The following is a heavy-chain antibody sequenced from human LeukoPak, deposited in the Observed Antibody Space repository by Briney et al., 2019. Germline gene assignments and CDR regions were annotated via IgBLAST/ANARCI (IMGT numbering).Heavy chain of an antibody. V-gene: IGHV4-39*01. J-gene: IGHJ5*02. CDR1: GGSISSSSYY. Sequence: SETLSLTCTVSGGSISSSSYYWGWIRQPPGKGLEWIESIYYSGSTYYNPSLKSRVTISVDTTKNQLSLKLSSLTAADTAVYYCARHEYSGSYYGLSWFDPWGQGTLVTVSP. CDR2: IYYSGST. D-gene: IGHD1-26*01. CDR3: ARHEYSGSYYGLSWFDP.